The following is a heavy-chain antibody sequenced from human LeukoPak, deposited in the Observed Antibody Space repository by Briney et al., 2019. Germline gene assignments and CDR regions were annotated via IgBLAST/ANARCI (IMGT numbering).Heavy chain of an antibody. Sequence: GGSLRLSCTASGFTFGDYAMSWVRQAPGKGLEWVGFIRSKAYGGTTEYAASVKGRCTISRDDSKSIAYLQMNSLKTEDTAVYYCTRSVPRYCSSTSCRYFDYWGQGTLVTVSS. D-gene: IGHD2-2*01. CDR3: TRSVPRYCSSTSCRYFDY. V-gene: IGHV3-49*04. CDR2: IRSKAYGGTT. J-gene: IGHJ4*02. CDR1: GFTFGDYA.